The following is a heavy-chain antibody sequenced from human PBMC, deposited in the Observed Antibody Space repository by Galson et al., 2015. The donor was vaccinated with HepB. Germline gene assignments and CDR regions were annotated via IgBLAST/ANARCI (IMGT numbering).Heavy chain of an antibody. V-gene: IGHV3-48*01. D-gene: IGHD3-10*01. CDR1: GFTFSSYS. CDR3: AREALSSGSYYCDY. CDR2: ISSSSSTI. J-gene: IGHJ4*02. Sequence: SLRLSCAASGFTFSSYSMNWVRQAPGKGLEWVSYISSSSSTIYYADSVKGRFTISRDNAKNSLYLQMNSLRAEDTAVYYCAREALSSGSYYCDYWGQGTLVTVSS.